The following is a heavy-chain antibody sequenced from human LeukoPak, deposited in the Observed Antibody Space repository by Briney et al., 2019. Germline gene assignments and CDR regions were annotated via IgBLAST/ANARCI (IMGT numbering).Heavy chain of an antibody. J-gene: IGHJ4*02. D-gene: IGHD3-22*01. CDR3: AKRPTVDYYDSSGYLYFDY. CDR1: GFTFSSYA. CDR2: ISGSGGST. V-gene: IGHV3-23*01. Sequence: PGRSLRLSCAASGFTFSSYAMSWVRQAPGKGLEWVSAISGSGGSTYYADSVKGRFTISRDNSKNTLYLQMNSLRAEDTAVYYCAKRPTVDYYDSSGYLYFDYWGQGTLVTVSS.